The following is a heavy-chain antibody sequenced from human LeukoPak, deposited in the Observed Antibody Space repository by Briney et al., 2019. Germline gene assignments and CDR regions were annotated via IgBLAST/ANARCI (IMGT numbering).Heavy chain of an antibody. Sequence: GGSLRLSCAASGFTFSTYWMGWVREAPGKGLEWVAKIKPDGSEKDHVDSVKGRFTISRDNAKNSLYLQLNSLRAEDTAVYYCARSRFYFDYWGQGTLVTVSS. V-gene: IGHV3-7*01. CDR2: IKPDGSEK. CDR3: ARSRFYFDY. CDR1: GFTFSTYW. J-gene: IGHJ4*02.